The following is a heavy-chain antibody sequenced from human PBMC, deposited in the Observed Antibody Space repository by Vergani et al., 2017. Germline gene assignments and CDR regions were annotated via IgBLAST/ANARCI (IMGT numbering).Heavy chain of an antibody. CDR2: IRSKAYGQAT. CDR3: ASHDSSGWYGENDAFDI. D-gene: IGHD6-19*01. V-gene: IGHV3-49*03. CDR1: GFTFGYYA. Sequence: EVQLVESGGDLVQPGRSLRLSCTDSGFTFGYYAMDWFRQAPGQGLEWVGGIRSKAYGQATIYAASVKGRFTISRDDSKSIAYLQMNNLQTEDTAMYYCASHDSSGWYGENDAFDIWGQGTMVTVSS. J-gene: IGHJ3*02.